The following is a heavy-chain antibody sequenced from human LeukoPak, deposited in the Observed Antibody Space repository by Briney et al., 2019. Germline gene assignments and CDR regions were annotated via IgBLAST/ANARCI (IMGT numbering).Heavy chain of an antibody. J-gene: IGHJ4*02. CDR2: ISWNSGSI. CDR1: GFTFDDYA. Sequence: GGSLRLSCAASGFTFDDYAMHWVRQAPGKVLEWVSGISWNSGSIGYADSVKGRFTVSRDNARNSLYLQMNSLRSEDMALYYCANDKTIAVTGILDHWGQGNLVTVSS. D-gene: IGHD6-19*01. V-gene: IGHV3-9*03. CDR3: ANDKTIAVTGILDH.